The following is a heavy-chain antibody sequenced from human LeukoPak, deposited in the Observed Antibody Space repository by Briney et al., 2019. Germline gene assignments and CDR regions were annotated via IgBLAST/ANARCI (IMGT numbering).Heavy chain of an antibody. D-gene: IGHD3-3*01. J-gene: IGHJ5*02. CDR1: GFRFSNSA. CDR2: ISNSGADT. Sequence: GGSLRLSCAASGFRFSNSALTWVRQSPGTGLEWVSLISNSGADTYYADSVRGRFTISGDHSKNTVYLQMNSLRAEDTAVYYCAILGVTSSALSWFDPWGQGALVTVSS. V-gene: IGHV3-23*01. CDR3: AILGVTSSALSWFDP.